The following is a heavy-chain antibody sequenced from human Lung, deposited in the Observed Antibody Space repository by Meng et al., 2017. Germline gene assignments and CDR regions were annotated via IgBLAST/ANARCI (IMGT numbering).Heavy chain of an antibody. CDR2: IKSNSDGGTT. D-gene: IGHD6-13*01. Sequence: QLVVSGGGFVKPGGSLRLSCVASGFSFTDAWISWVRQAPGKGLEWVGRIKSNSDGGTTDYAAPVKGRFTISRDDSKNTLYLQMNSLITEDTAVYFCATGAAAADHWGQGTLVTVSS. V-gene: IGHV3-15*01. CDR1: GFSFTDAW. CDR3: ATGAAAADH. J-gene: IGHJ4*02.